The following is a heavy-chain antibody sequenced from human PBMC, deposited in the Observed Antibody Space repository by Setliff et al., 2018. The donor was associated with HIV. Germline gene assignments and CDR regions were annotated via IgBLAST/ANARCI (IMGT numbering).Heavy chain of an antibody. J-gene: IGHJ4*02. CDR3: AKEDSSTTSCPFDY. CDR1: GFTFGSHA. D-gene: IGHD2-2*01. V-gene: IGHV3-23*01. CDR2: ISGSDNNT. Sequence: GGSLRFSCVASGFTFGSHAMSWVRQSPGKGLEWVSSISGSDNNTYYADSVKGRLAISRDNSRNTLFLHMSSLRAEDTAVYYCAKEDSSTTSCPFDYWGQGIQVTVSS.